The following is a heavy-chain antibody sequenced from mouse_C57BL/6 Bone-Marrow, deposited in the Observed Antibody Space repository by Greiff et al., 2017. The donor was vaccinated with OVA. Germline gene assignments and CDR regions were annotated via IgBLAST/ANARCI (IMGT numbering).Heavy chain of an antibody. V-gene: IGHV1-22*01. CDR1: GYTFTDYN. Sequence: VQLKESGPELVKPGASVKMSCKASGYTFTDYNMHWVKQSHGKSLEWIGYINPNNGGTSYNQKFKGKATLTVNKSSSTAYMELRSLTSEDSAVYYCARSGLSNYYFDYWGQGTTLTVSS. J-gene: IGHJ2*01. CDR3: ARSGLSNYYFDY. D-gene: IGHD2-5*01. CDR2: INPNNGGT.